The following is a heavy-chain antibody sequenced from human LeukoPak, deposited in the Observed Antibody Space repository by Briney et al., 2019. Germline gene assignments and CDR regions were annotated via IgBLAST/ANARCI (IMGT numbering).Heavy chain of an antibody. V-gene: IGHV4-38-2*02. CDR3: ARDRTGRNTAQDDY. CDR1: GYSISSGYY. Sequence: SETLSLTCSVSGYSISSGYYWGWIRPPPGRGLEWIGSIYYTGGTLYNPSLKSRVSMSGDTSTNQFSLKLTSVTAADTAVYYCARDRTGRNTAQDDYWGQGTLVTVSS. J-gene: IGHJ4*02. CDR2: IYYTGGT. D-gene: IGHD5-18*01.